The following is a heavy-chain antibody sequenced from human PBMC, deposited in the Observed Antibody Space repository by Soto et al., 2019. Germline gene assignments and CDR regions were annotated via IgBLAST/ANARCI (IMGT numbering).Heavy chain of an antibody. Sequence: SETLSLTCTFSGCSISSSSYYWGWIRQPPGKGLEWIGSIYYSGSTYYNPSLKSRVTISVDTSKNQFSLKLSSVTAADTAVYYCAVPYYYGSGSYFNPFDYWGQGTLVTVSS. J-gene: IGHJ4*02. D-gene: IGHD3-10*01. CDR3: AVPYYYGSGSYFNPFDY. CDR1: GCSISSSSYY. CDR2: IYYSGST. V-gene: IGHV4-39*01.